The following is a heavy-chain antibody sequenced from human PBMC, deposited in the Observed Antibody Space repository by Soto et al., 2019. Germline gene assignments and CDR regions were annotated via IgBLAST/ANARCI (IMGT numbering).Heavy chain of an antibody. CDR2: ISYDGSNK. V-gene: IGHV3-30-3*01. CDR3: AREQRSGYAFDI. Sequence: GGSLRLSCAASGFTFSSYAMHWVRQAPGKGLEWVAVISYDGSNKYYADSVKGRFTISRDNSKNTLYLQMNSLRAEDTAVYYCAREQRSGYAFDIWGQGTMVTVSS. CDR1: GFTFSSYA. J-gene: IGHJ3*02.